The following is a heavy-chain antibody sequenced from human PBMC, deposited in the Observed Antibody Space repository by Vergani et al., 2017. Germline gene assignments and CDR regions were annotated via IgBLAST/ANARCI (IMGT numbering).Heavy chain of an antibody. CDR2: INPSGGST. CDR3: ATNGGDYDFDY. V-gene: IGHV1-46*01. Sequence: QVLLVQSGAEVKKPGASVRVSCKTSGYTFTNYYIHWVRQAPGQGLEWMGIINPSGGSTTYAQKLQGRVTMTTDTSTSTAYMELRSLSSDDTAVYYCATNGGDYDFDYWGQGTLVTVSS. D-gene: IGHD4-17*01. J-gene: IGHJ4*02. CDR1: GYTFTNYY.